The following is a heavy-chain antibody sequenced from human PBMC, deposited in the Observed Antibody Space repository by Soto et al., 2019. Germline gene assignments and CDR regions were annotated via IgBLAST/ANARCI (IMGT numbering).Heavy chain of an antibody. D-gene: IGHD4-17*01. CDR3: ARDIGTTVSSDY. J-gene: IGHJ4*02. CDR2: IYYSGST. V-gene: IGHV4-30-4*01. Sequence: SETLSLTCTVSGGSISSGDYYWSWIRQPPGKGLEWMGYIYYSGSTYYNPSLKSRVTISVDTSKNQFSLKLSSVTAADTAVYYCARDIGTTVSSDYWGQGTLVTVSS. CDR1: GGSISSGDYY.